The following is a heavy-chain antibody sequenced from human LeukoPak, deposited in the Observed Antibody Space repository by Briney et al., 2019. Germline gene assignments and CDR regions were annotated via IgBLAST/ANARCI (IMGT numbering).Heavy chain of an antibody. CDR1: GFTFSSYG. CDR3: ARVPRSNWNEY. D-gene: IGHD1-1*01. V-gene: IGHV3-21*06. J-gene: IGHJ4*02. CDR2: ISSSSSYI. Sequence: GGSLRLSCAASGFTFSSYGMNWVRQAPGKGLEWVSFISSSSSYIYYADSVKGRFTISRDNAKNSLYLQMNSLRAEDTAVYYCARVPRSNWNEYWGQGTLVTVSS.